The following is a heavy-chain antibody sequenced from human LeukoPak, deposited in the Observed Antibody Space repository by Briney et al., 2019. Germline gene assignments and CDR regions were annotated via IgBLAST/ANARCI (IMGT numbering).Heavy chain of an antibody. CDR2: IYYSGST. D-gene: IGHD3-22*01. CDR1: GGSISSYY. Sequence: SETLSLTCPVAGGSISSYYWSWIRQPPGKGLGWIGYIYYSGSTNYNPSLKSRVTISVDTSKNQFSLKLSSVTAADTAVYYCARHQESWLSNRYFDYWGQGTLVTVSS. V-gene: IGHV4-59*08. J-gene: IGHJ4*02. CDR3: ARHQESWLSNRYFDY.